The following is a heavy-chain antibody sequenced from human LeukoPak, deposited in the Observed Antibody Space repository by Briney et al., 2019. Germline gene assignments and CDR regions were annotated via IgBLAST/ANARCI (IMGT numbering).Heavy chain of an antibody. D-gene: IGHD3-9*01. V-gene: IGHV3-23*01. CDR2: ISGSGGST. Sequence: GGSLRLSCAASGFTFSSYAMSWVRQAPGKGLEWVSAISGSGGSTYYADSVKGRFTISRDNAKNTLYLQMNSLRAEDTAVYYCARTLRYFGENWFDPWGQGTLVTVPS. CDR1: GFTFSSYA. J-gene: IGHJ5*02. CDR3: ARTLRYFGENWFDP.